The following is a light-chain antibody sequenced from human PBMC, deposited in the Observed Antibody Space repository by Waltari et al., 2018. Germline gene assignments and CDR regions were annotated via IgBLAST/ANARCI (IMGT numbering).Light chain of an antibody. CDR3: SSFAGYNTPFV. J-gene: IGLJ1*01. CDR2: EVS. Sequence: QSALTQPPSASGSPGQSVTISCTGTSSDVGRYNYVSWYQHHPGEAPQLIIPEVSKRPSGVPDRFSGSKSGNTASLTVSGLQPEDEADYYCSSFAGYNTPFVFGTGTKVTVL. CDR1: SSDVGRYNY. V-gene: IGLV2-8*01.